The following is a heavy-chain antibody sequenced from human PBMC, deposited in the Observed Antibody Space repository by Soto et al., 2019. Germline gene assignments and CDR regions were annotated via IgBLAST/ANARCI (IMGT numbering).Heavy chain of an antibody. CDR3: ASRYGPSEFDH. CDR2: ISYTGST. Sequence: SETLSLTCTVSGVSISSGYFWSWIRQRPGKGPEWIGYISYTGSTFSNPALKSRVALSTDTSANQFSLRLTSVTAADTAVYYCASRYGPSEFDHWGQGSLVTVSS. D-gene: IGHD3-9*01. CDR1: GVSISSGYF. J-gene: IGHJ4*02. V-gene: IGHV4-31*03.